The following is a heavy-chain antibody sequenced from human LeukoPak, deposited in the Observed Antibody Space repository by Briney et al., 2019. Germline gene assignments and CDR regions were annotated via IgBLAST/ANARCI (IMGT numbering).Heavy chain of an antibody. J-gene: IGHJ4*02. CDR3: GREGIPYSPSPYYFDY. CDR1: GDSISNSSYF. CDR2: IFDSGST. Sequence: SETLSLTCTVSGDSISNSSYFWGWIRQPPGKGLEWIGSIFDSGSTYYNPSLKSRVTISVDTSKNQFSLKLSSVTAADTAVYYCGREGIPYSPSPYYFDYWGQGNLVTVSS. D-gene: IGHD3-9*01. V-gene: IGHV4-39*07.